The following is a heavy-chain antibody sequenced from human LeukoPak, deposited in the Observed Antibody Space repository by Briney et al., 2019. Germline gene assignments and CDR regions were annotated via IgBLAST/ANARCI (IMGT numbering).Heavy chain of an antibody. D-gene: IGHD1-26*01. CDR3: AKVPRWELLTSFDY. Sequence: PGGSLRLSCAASGFTFSSFGMSWVRQAPGKGLEWVSAITGSGRSTYYADSVKGRFTVSRDNSKNTLYLQMNSLRAEDTAVYYCAKVPRWELLTSFDYWGQGTLVTVSS. V-gene: IGHV3-23*01. J-gene: IGHJ4*02. CDR2: ITGSGRST. CDR1: GFTFSSFG.